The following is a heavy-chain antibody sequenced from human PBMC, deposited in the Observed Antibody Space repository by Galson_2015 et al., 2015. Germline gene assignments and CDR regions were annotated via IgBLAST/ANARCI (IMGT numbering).Heavy chain of an antibody. CDR1: GGSVSSGTYY. D-gene: IGHD5-24*01. CDR3: ARARDGYNEQFDY. V-gene: IGHV4-61*01. Sequence: SETLSLTCTVSGGSVSSGTYYWSWIRQPPGKGLEWIGYIYYTGSTNYNPSLKSRVTISVDTSKNQFSLKLSSVTAADTAVYYCARARDGYNEQFDYWGQGTLVTVSS. CDR2: IYYTGST. J-gene: IGHJ4*02.